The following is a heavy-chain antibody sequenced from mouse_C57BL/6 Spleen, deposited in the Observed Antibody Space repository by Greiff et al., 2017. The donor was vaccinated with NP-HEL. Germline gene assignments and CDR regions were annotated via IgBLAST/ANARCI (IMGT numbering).Heavy chain of an antibody. J-gene: IGHJ3*01. CDR1: GYTFTSYW. Sequence: QVHVKQPGTELVKPGASVKLSCKASGYTFTSYWMHWVKQRPGQGLEWIGNINPSNGGTNYNEKFKSKATLTVDKSSSTAYMQLSSLTSEDSAVYYCARGDGTVWFAYWGQGTLVTVSA. CDR2: INPSNGGT. D-gene: IGHD2-1*01. CDR3: ARGDGTVWFAY. V-gene: IGHV1-53*01.